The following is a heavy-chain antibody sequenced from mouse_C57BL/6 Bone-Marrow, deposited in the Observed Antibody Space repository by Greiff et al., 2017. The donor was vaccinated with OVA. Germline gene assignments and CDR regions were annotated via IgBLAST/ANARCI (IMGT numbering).Heavy chain of an antibody. V-gene: IGHV8-8*01. D-gene: IGHD2-2*01. Sequence: QVQLKESGPGILQPSQTLSLTCSFSGFSLSTFGMGVGWIRQPSGKGLEWLAHIWWDDDKYYNPALKSRLTISKDTSKNQVFLKIANVDTADTATYYCARISSLGYDAWFAYWGQGTLVTVSA. CDR2: IWWDDDK. CDR3: ARISSLGYDAWFAY. J-gene: IGHJ3*01. CDR1: GFSLSTFGMG.